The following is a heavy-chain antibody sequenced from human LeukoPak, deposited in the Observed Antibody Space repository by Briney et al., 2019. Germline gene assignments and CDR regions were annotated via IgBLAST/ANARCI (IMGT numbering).Heavy chain of an antibody. V-gene: IGHV3-23*01. CDR3: AKDTIKVYSNKNAFDI. Sequence: GGSLRLSCAASGFIFSNYAMNWVRQAPGKGLEWVSAISYSGSSTYYADSVKGRSTISRDNSKNTLYLQMSSLRAEDTAVYHCAKDTIKVYSNKNAFDIWGQGTMVTVSS. D-gene: IGHD2/OR15-2a*01. CDR2: ISYSGSST. J-gene: IGHJ3*02. CDR1: GFIFSNYA.